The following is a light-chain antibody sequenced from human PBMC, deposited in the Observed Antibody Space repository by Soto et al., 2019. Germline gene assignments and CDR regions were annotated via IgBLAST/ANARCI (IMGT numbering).Light chain of an antibody. V-gene: IGLV1-44*01. CDR1: SSNIGPNA. CDR2: NNN. J-gene: IGLJ1*01. CDR3: AACDDSQNDPV. Sequence: QSVLTQPPSASGTPGQKVTISCSGSSSNIGPNAVSWYQQLPGTAPKLLLYNNNQRPSGVSDRFSGSKSGTSASLAISGLQFDDEADYHCAACDDSQNDPVSGPGTKHTVL.